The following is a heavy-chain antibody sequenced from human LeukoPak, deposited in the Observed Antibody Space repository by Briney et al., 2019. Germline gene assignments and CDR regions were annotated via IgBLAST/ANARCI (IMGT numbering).Heavy chain of an antibody. V-gene: IGHV3-21*06. Sequence: PGGSLRLSCAASGFTFSSYTMNWVRQAPRKGLEWVSSITGSSYDIYYADSVRGRFTISRDNAKNSLFLQMNSLRAEDTALYYCTRDADPIELKDYWGQGTLVTVSS. CDR1: GFTFSSYT. CDR3: TRDADPIELKDY. J-gene: IGHJ4*02. CDR2: ITGSSYDI. D-gene: IGHD3-10*01.